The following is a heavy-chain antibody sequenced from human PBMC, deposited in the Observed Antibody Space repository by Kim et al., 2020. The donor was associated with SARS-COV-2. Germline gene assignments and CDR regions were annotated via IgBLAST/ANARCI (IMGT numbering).Heavy chain of an antibody. Sequence: SYAQKFQGRVTMTRDTSTSTVYMELSSLRSEATAVYYCARGQGGQLDFAYWGQGTLVTVSS. CDR3: ARGQGGQLDFAY. D-gene: IGHD6-6*01. V-gene: IGHV1-46*01. J-gene: IGHJ4*02.